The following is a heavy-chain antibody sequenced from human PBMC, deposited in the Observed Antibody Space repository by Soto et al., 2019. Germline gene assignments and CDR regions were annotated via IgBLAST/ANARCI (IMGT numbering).Heavy chain of an antibody. D-gene: IGHD7-27*01. Sequence: PGGSLRLSCSASGFSFSDSDISWIRQAAFKWLEWVCHISSGSSYIKYADSVEGRFTISRDNAKNSLYLQMNSLRAEDTAVYFCGRDRVDTGWFEFWGVAILVNVSS. CDR2: ISSGSSYI. CDR3: GRDRVDTGWFEF. V-gene: IGHV3-11*06. CDR1: GFSFSDSD. J-gene: IGHJ4*02.